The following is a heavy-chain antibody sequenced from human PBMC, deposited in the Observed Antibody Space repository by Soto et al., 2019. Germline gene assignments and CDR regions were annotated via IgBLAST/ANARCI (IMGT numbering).Heavy chain of an antibody. J-gene: IGHJ6*02. CDR1: GGTFSSYA. CDR2: IIPIFGTA. D-gene: IGHD3-3*01. CDR3: ARRQRSGLTKSYYYYGMDV. Sequence: QVQLVQSGAEVKKPGSSVKVSCKASGGTFSSYAISWVRQAPGQGLEWMGGIIPIFGTANYAQKFQGRVTITADESTSTAYRELSSLRSEDTAVYYCARRQRSGLTKSYYYYGMDVWGQGTTVTVSS. V-gene: IGHV1-69*12.